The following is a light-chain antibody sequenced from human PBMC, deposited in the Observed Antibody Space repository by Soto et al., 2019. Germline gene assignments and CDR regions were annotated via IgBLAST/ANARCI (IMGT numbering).Light chain of an antibody. V-gene: IGLV7-43*01. J-gene: IGLJ1*01. CDR3: MLFRSSVYV. CDR2: NTA. CDR1: SGAVTRGSF. Sequence: QAVVTQEPSLTVAPGGTLTLTCASSSGAVTRGSFPTWYQQKPGQTPRPLIYNTADKYSWTPARFSGSLLGGQAALTLSGERPEDEAEYYCMLFRSSVYVFGGGTKVTVL.